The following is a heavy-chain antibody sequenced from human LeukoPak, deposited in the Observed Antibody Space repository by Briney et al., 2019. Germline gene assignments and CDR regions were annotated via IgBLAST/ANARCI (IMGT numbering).Heavy chain of an antibody. J-gene: IGHJ4*02. D-gene: IGHD1-1*01. CDR1: GFNVSSNN. CDR2: LYGAGST. CDR3: ARGGTPGFSTGRIDF. Sequence: GGSLRLSCAASGFNVSSNNMSWVRQAPGKGLEGVSVLYGAGSTYYADSVKGRFTISRHDSHNTLFLQMNSLRAEDTAVYYCARGGTPGFSTGRIDFWGQGTLVTVSS. V-gene: IGHV3-53*04.